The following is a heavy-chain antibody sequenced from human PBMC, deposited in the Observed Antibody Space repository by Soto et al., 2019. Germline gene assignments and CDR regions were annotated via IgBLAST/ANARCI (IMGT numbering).Heavy chain of an antibody. CDR1: GGSINTFY. V-gene: IGHV4-4*07. J-gene: IGHJ4*02. CDR3: AREGSYSAYNFAHGIQLWSFDF. CDR2: IFSSGST. Sequence: SETLSLTCTVSGGSINTFYWSWVRQPAGKGLEWIGRIFSSGSTSFNPSLESRVAMLVDTSKNHFSLNLSSVTAADMAVYYCAREGSYSAYNFAHGIQLWSFDFWGQGALVTVSS. D-gene: IGHD5-12*01.